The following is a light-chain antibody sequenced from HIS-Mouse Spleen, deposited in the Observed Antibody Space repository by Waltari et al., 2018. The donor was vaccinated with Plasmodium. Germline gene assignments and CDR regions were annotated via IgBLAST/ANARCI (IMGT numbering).Light chain of an antibody. CDR1: SSDVGGYNY. J-gene: IGLJ2*01. CDR3: SSYAGSNNLV. V-gene: IGLV2-8*01. Sequence: QSALTQPPSASGSPGQSVTISCTGTSSDVGGYNYVSWYQQHPGQAPNLMIYEVSKRPSGVPDRFSGSKSGNTASLTGSGLQAEDEADYYCSSYAGSNNLVFGGGTKLTVL. CDR2: EVS.